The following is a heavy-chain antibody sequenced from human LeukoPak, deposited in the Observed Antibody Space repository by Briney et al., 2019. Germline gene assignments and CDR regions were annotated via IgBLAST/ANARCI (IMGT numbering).Heavy chain of an antibody. Sequence: TGESLKISCKGSGYSFTSYWIGWVRQMPGKGLEWMGIIYPGDSDTRYSPSFQGQVTISADKSISTAYLQWSSLKASDTAMYYCARTPGGYRAQRAFDIWGQGTMVTVSS. V-gene: IGHV5-51*01. CDR2: IYPGDSDT. CDR3: ARTPGGYRAQRAFDI. CDR1: GYSFTSYW. J-gene: IGHJ3*02. D-gene: IGHD2-2*02.